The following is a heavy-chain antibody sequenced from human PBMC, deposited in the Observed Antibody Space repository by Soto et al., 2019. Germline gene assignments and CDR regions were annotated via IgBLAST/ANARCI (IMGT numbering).Heavy chain of an antibody. CDR3: ARDPRIAAAGTLITGMDY. D-gene: IGHD6-13*01. Sequence: PGGSLRLSCAASGFTFSSYGMHWVRQAPGKGLEWVAVIWYDGSNKYYADSVKGRFTISRDNSKNTLYLQMNSLRAEDTVVYYCARDPRIAAAGTLITGMDYWGQGTLVTVSS. CDR2: IWYDGSNK. CDR1: GFTFSSYG. V-gene: IGHV3-33*01. J-gene: IGHJ4*02.